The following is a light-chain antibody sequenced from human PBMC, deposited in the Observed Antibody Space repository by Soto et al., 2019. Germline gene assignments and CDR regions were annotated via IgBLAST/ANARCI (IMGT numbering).Light chain of an antibody. V-gene: IGLV2-23*01. Sequence: QSALTQPASVSGSPGQSITISCTGSSSDVGSYNLVSWYQQHPGKAPKLMIYEGSKRPSGVSNRFSGSKSGNTASLTISGLQAEDEADYYCCSFAGSTTWVFGGGTQQTVL. CDR3: CSFAGSTTWV. CDR2: EGS. CDR1: SSDVGSYNL. J-gene: IGLJ3*02.